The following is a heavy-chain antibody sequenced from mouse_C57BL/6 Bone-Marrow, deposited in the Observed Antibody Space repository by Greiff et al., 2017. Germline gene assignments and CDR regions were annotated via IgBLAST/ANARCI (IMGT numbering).Heavy chain of an antibody. CDR3: TSLIPRTLFDY. J-gene: IGHJ2*01. CDR1: GFNIKDDY. V-gene: IGHV14-4*01. Sequence: VQLQQSGAELVRPGASVKLSCTASGFNIKDDYMHWVKQRPEQGLEWIGWIDPENGDTEYASKFQGKATITADTSSNTAYLQLSSLTSEDSAVXYCTSLIPRTLFDYWGQGTTLTVSS. CDR2: IDPENGDT. D-gene: IGHD6-2*01.